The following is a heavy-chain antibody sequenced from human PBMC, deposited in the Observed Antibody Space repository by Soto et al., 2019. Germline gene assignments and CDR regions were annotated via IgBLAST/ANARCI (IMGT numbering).Heavy chain of an antibody. V-gene: IGHV4-38-2*01. D-gene: IGHD2-21*02. J-gene: IGHJ5*02. Sequence: SETLSLTCAVSGSSISSGYYWGWIRQSPGKGLEWIGSVYHTGTTYYNSSFQRRVTISINTSNNQVSLTLRPVTAADAAAYYGARGSGGHSGWGHWSDPWGQGTLATVSS. CDR2: VYHTGTT. CDR1: GSSISSGYY. CDR3: ARGSGGHSGWGHWSDP.